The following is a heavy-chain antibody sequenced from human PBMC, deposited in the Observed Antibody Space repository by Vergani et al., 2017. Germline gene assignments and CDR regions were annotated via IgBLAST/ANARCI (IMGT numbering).Heavy chain of an antibody. D-gene: IGHD2-2*02. J-gene: IGHJ4*02. CDR1: GFALNRHA. Sequence: QVHLVESGGGVVQPGRSLTLSCVVSGFALNRHAMYWVRQAPGKGLEWVVGISFDGTNEYYPDLVKGRFTISRDIAKNTLYLQVRSQRLEDTGVYHCVRDRGLCAGGRCYTEAWDYWGQGTPVTVSS. CDR3: VRDRGLCAGGRCYTEAWDY. CDR2: ISFDGTNE. V-gene: IGHV3-30-3*01.